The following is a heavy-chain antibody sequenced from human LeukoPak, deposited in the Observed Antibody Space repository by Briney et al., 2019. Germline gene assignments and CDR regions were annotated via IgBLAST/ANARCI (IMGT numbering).Heavy chain of an antibody. CDR2: IRFDESRT. CDR3: AKALVLTVAGTYYVDH. J-gene: IGHJ4*02. V-gene: IGHV3-30*02. Sequence: GESLKISCAASGFTFSNYGMHWVRQAPAKGLEWVAFIRFDESRTFYGDSVKGRFIISRDNSENTLFLHMHSLRPEDTAVYYCAKALVLTVAGTYYVDHWGQGTLVTVSS. D-gene: IGHD6-19*01. CDR1: GFTFSNYG.